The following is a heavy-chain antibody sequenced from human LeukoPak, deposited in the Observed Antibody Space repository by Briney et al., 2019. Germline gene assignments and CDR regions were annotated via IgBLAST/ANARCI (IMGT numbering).Heavy chain of an antibody. D-gene: IGHD1-7*01. CDR3: ASFSITRNYYFDY. CDR2: IYYSGST. J-gene: IGHJ4*02. Sequence: SETLSLTCTVSGGSISSSSYYWGWIRQPPGKGLEWIGSIYYSGSTYYNPSLKSRVTISVDTSKNQFSLKLSSVTAADTAVYYCASFSITRNYYFDYWGQGTLVTVSS. CDR1: GGSISSSSYY. V-gene: IGHV4-39*07.